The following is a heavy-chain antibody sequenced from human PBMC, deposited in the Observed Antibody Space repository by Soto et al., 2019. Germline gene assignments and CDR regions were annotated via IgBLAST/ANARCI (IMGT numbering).Heavy chain of an antibody. CDR1: GYTFSSYG. J-gene: IGHJ4*02. CDR2: ISPYNGNT. V-gene: IGHV1-18*01. D-gene: IGHD3-10*01. CDR3: ARRRAGGYFDY. Sequence: QDQLVQSGAEVKKPGASVKVSCKSSGYTFSSYGISWVRQAPGQGLEWMGWISPYNGNTNYAQKVRGRVTMTADTSTSTGYMELRSLRSDDTAVYYCARRRAGGYFDYWGQGTLVTVSS.